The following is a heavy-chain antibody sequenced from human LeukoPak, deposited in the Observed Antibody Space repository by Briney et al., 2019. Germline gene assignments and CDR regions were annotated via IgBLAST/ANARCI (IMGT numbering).Heavy chain of an antibody. D-gene: IGHD3-3*01. Sequence: ASVKVSCKASGYTFSNYYMHWVRQAPGQGLEWMGIINPSGGSTSYAQKFQGRVTMTRDTSTSTVYMELNGLRSEDTAVYYCAREEERLLRFLEWPYYYYGMDVWGQGTTVTVSS. CDR1: GYTFSNYY. CDR2: INPSGGST. J-gene: IGHJ6*02. V-gene: IGHV1-46*01. CDR3: AREEERLLRFLEWPYYYYGMDV.